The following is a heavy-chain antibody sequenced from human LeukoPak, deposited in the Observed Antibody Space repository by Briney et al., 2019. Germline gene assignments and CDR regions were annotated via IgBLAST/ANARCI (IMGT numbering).Heavy chain of an antibody. J-gene: IGHJ4*02. D-gene: IGHD1-26*01. CDR1: GFTFSTFA. Sequence: GGSLRLSCAASGFTFSTFAMIWVRQAPGKGLEWVAVISHDGTDKDYSDSVKGRFTISRDNSKNTLYLQINSLRPEDTAVYYCASGALKWELPPIRARKSYYFDYWGQGTLVTVSS. CDR2: ISHDGTDK. V-gene: IGHV3-30*04. CDR3: ASGALKWELPPIRARKSYYFDY.